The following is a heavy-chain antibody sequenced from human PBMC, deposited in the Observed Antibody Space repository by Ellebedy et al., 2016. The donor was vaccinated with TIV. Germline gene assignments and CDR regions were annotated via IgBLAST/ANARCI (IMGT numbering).Heavy chain of an antibody. Sequence: GGSLRLXXAASGFTFSSYAMSWVRQAPGKGLEWVSAISGSGGSTYYADSVKGRFTISRDNSKNTLYLQMNSLRAEDTAVYYCAKDRLKWELHHDAFDIWGQGTMVTVSS. CDR2: ISGSGGST. D-gene: IGHD1-26*01. V-gene: IGHV3-23*01. CDR3: AKDRLKWELHHDAFDI. CDR1: GFTFSSYA. J-gene: IGHJ3*02.